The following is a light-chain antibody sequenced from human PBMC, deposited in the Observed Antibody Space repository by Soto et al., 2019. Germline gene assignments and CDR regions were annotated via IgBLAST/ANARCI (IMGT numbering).Light chain of an antibody. CDR3: QQYGTSPRT. J-gene: IGKJ1*01. CDR1: QSVSSSY. CDR2: DAS. V-gene: IGKV3-20*01. Sequence: EIVLTQSPGTLSLSPGERATLSCRASQSVSSSYLAWYQQKPGQAPGLLIYDASRRATGIPDRFSGSGSGTDFTLTISRLEPEDFAVYYCQQYGTSPRTFGQGTKVEIK.